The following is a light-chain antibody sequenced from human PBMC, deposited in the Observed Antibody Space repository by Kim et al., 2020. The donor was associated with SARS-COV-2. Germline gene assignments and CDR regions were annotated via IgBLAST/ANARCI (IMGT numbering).Light chain of an antibody. Sequence: DIQMTQSPSSLSASVGDRVTISCRASQTISTYLNWYQQKPGKAPKLLIRAASTLQSGVPSRFTGSGSGTDFTLTITGLQLEDFATYYCQQSYSAPPVAFGGGTKVDIK. J-gene: IGKJ4*01. CDR2: AAS. CDR3: QQSYSAPPVA. CDR1: QTISTY. V-gene: IGKV1-39*01.